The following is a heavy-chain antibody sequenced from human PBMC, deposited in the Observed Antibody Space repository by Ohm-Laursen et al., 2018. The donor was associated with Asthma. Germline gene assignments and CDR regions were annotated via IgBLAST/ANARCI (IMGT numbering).Heavy chain of an antibody. Sequence: GSLRLSCAASGFTFSSYCMHWVRQAPGKGLGWVSCINRDGSSTSYADSVKGRFTISRDNAKNTLYLQMNSLRAEDTAVYYCARDDRTILNMIVVVNKDLGYYGIDVWGQGTTVTVSS. CDR3: ARDDRTILNMIVVVNKDLGYYGIDV. V-gene: IGHV3-74*01. J-gene: IGHJ6*02. D-gene: IGHD3-22*01. CDR1: GFTFSSYC. CDR2: INRDGSST.